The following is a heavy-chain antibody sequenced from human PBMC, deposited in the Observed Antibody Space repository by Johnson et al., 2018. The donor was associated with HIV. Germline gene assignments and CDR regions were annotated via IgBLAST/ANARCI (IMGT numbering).Heavy chain of an antibody. Sequence: QVQLVESGGGVVQPGRSLRLSCVASGFTISNYGMHWVRQAPGKGLELVAVMWYDGSNKYYADSVKGRFIISRDNSKNTLLLQMNSLRAEDTAVYYCAKCIWGSSLIDAFDIWGQGTRVTVSS. CDR1: GFTISNYG. CDR2: MWYDGSNK. V-gene: IGHV3-33*06. CDR3: AKCIWGSSLIDAFDI. J-gene: IGHJ3*02. D-gene: IGHD6-13*01.